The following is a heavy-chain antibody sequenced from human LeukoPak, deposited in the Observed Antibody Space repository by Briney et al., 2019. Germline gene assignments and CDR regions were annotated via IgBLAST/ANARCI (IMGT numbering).Heavy chain of an antibody. Sequence: PGGSLRLSCAASGFTFSSYAMHWVRQAPGQRLEWMGWINAGNGNTKYSQEFQGRVTITRDTSASTAYMELSSLRSEDMAVYYCARELYYYDSSGYHYYFDYWGQGTLVTVSS. J-gene: IGHJ4*02. V-gene: IGHV1-3*03. CDR2: INAGNGNT. D-gene: IGHD3-22*01. CDR3: ARELYYYDSSGYHYYFDY. CDR1: GFTFSSYA.